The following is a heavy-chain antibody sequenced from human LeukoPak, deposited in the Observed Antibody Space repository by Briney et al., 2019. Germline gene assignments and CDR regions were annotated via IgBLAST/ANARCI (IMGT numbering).Heavy chain of an antibody. J-gene: IGHJ5*02. D-gene: IGHD3/OR15-3a*01. CDR3: ATRGQVFGA. CDR2: IKRDGSDK. V-gene: IGHV3-7*05. CDR1: GFTFSTYW. Sequence: PGGSLRLPCVASGFTFSTYWMSWVRQAPGKGLEWVANIKRDGSDKYYVDSVKGRFTISRDNAKNSLYLQMNSLRAEDTAVYYCATRGQVFGAWGQGILVTVSS.